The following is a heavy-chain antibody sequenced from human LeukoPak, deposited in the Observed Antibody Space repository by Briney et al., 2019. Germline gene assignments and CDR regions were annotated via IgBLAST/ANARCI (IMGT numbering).Heavy chain of an antibody. CDR2: INHSGST. V-gene: IGHV4-34*01. D-gene: IGHD3-3*01. CDR1: GGSFSGYY. CDR3: ASLRWPYYDFWSGPLYYFDY. Sequence: SETLFLTCAVYGGSFSGYYWSWIRQPPGKGLEWIGEINHSGSTNYNPSLKSRVTISVDTSKNQFSLKLSSVTAADTAVYYCASLRWPYYDFWSGPLYYFDYWGQGTLVTVSS. J-gene: IGHJ4*02.